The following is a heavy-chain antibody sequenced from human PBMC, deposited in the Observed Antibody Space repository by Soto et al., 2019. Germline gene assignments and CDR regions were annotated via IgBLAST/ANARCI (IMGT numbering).Heavy chain of an antibody. J-gene: IGHJ4*02. CDR2: IYSGGST. CDR1: GFTVSINY. V-gene: IGHV3-53*01. CDR3: ARVDYDSSGYYYEGYFDY. D-gene: IGHD3-22*01. Sequence: PWGALVVCSATSGFTVSINYMIMVRQAPGRGLEWVSVIYSGGSTYYADSVKGRFTISRDNSKNTLYLQMNRLRAEDTAVYYCARVDYDSSGYYYEGYFDYWGQGTMVTVSS.